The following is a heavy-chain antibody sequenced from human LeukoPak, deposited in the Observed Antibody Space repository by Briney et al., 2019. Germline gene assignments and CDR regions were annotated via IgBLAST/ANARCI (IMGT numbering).Heavy chain of an antibody. D-gene: IGHD3-22*01. CDR1: GFTFSDYS. Sequence: GGSLRLSCAASGFTFSDYSMNWVRQAPGKGLEWVSYITSSSSIIYYADSVKGRFTISRDNAKNSVYLQMNSLRAEDTAVYYCARDTYYYDSSGYADNVMDVWGQGTTVTVSS. CDR3: ARDTYYYDSSGYADNVMDV. CDR2: ITSSSSII. V-gene: IGHV3-48*01. J-gene: IGHJ6*02.